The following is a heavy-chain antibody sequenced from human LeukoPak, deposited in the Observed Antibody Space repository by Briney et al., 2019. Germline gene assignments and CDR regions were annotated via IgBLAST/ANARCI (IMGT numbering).Heavy chain of an antibody. Sequence: PGGSLRLSCAASGFNFRSNGMSWVRQAPGKGLQWVAFIRYDGSNKYYADSVRGRFTISSDNSKNTLYLQMNSLRAEDTAVYYCAFAFSGAGGYWGQGTLVTVSS. CDR3: AFAFSGAGGY. V-gene: IGHV3-30*02. D-gene: IGHD3-10*01. J-gene: IGHJ4*02. CDR2: IRYDGSNK. CDR1: GFNFRSNG.